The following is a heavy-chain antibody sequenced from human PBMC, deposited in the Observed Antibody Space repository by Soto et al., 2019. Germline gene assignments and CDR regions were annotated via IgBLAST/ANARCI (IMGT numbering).Heavy chain of an antibody. J-gene: IGHJ4*02. CDR3: ARGNTVTANDY. CDR2: INPNSGGT. Sequence: ASVKVSCKASGYTFTGCYMRWVRQAPGQGLEWMGWINPNSGGTNYAQKFQGWVTMTRDTSISTAYMELSRLRSDDTAVYYCARGNTVTANDYWGQGTLVTVSS. V-gene: IGHV1-2*04. CDR1: GYTFTGCY. D-gene: IGHD4-17*01.